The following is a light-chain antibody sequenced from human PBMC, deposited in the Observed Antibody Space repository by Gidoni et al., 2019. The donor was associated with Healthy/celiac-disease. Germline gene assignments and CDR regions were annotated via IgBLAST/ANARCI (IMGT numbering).Light chain of an antibody. CDR3: MQALQTPLT. Sequence: DIVMTQSPLSLPVTPGEPASISCRSSPSILHSNGYNYLDWYLQKPGQSPQLLIYLGSNRASGVPDRFSGSGSGTDFTLKISRVEAEDVGVYYCMQALQTPLTFGGGTKVEIK. J-gene: IGKJ4*01. V-gene: IGKV2-28*01. CDR1: PSILHSNGYNY. CDR2: LGS.